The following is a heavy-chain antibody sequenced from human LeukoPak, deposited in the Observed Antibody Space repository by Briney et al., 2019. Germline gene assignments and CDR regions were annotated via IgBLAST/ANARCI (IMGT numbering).Heavy chain of an antibody. J-gene: IGHJ4*02. Sequence: GSLRLSCAASGFTFSSYSMNWVRQAPGKGLEWVSSISSSSSYIYYADSVKGRFTISRDNAKNSLYLQMNSLRAEDTAVYYCARGPYSSSYYFDYWGQGTLVTVSS. D-gene: IGHD6-6*01. CDR1: GFTFSSYS. CDR2: ISSSSSYI. V-gene: IGHV3-21*01. CDR3: ARGPYSSSYYFDY.